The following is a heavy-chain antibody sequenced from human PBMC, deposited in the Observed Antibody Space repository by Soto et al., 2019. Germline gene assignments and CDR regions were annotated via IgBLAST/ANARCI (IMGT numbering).Heavy chain of an antibody. Sequence: EVQLAESGGGLVKPGASLRLSCAASGFTFSSYSMSWVRQAPGRGLEWVSSISSSSSYIYYADSVKGRFTISRDNAKNSLYLQMNSLRAEDTAVYYCARDSYDFWTAYSYWGQGTQVTVSS. CDR3: ARDSYDFWTAYSY. V-gene: IGHV3-21*01. CDR2: ISSSSSYI. CDR1: GFTFSSYS. D-gene: IGHD3-3*01. J-gene: IGHJ4*02.